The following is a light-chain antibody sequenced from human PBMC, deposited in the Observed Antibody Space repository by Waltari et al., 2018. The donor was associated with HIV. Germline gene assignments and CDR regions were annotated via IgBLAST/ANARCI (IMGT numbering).Light chain of an antibody. J-gene: IGLJ2*01. CDR2: GCK. CDR3: QSYDKVLGSVV. V-gene: IGLV1-40*01. CDR1: SSNVGADDD. Sequence: QSVLTQPPPVSGAPGQRAPISCTGHSSNVGADDDVYWFQKLPEGPPKLLIYGCKYRHSGVPERFSASRSDSSGSLAIAELQAEDEADYHCQSYDKVLGSVVFGGGTTLTVL.